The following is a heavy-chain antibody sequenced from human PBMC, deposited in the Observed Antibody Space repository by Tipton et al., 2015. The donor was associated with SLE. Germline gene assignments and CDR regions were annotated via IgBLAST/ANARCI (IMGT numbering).Heavy chain of an antibody. V-gene: IGHV3-64D*06. D-gene: IGHD2-2*01. Sequence: SGAEVKKPGSSVKVSCKASGGTFSSYAMHWVRQAPGKGLEYVSAISSNGGSTYYADSVKGRFTISRDNSKNTLYLQMSSLRAEDTAVYYCAKDPSGYCSSTSCSNWFDPWGQGTLVTVSS. CDR3: AKDPSGYCSSTSCSNWFDP. CDR1: GGTFSSYA. CDR2: ISSNGGST. J-gene: IGHJ5*02.